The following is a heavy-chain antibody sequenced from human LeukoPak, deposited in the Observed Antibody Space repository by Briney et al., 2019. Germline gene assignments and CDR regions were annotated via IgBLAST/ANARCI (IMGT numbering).Heavy chain of an antibody. V-gene: IGHV3-21*01. CDR1: GFTFSAYG. CDR2: ISSTSDYL. CDR3: VRDMSGVVAASTEEY. J-gene: IGHJ4*02. D-gene: IGHD2-15*01. Sequence: GGSLRLSCAASGFTFSAYGMHWVRQAPGKGLEWVSSISSTSDYLNHADSLKGRFTISRDNAKKSLYLQMSSLRVEDTAVYYCVRDMSGVVAASTEEYWGQGTLVTVSS.